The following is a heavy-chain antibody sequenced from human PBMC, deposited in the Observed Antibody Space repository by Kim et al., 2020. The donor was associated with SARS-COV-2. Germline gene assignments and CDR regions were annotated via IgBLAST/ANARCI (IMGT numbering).Heavy chain of an antibody. CDR3: ARGYWGRDY. Sequence: GGSLRLSCAASGFNFRTSWMSWVRQAPGKGLEWVANINQDGSEKYYVDSVKGRFTISRENAKKSTYLQMNSLRAEDTAVYYCARGYWGRDYWGQGTLVTVSS. V-gene: IGHV3-7*03. CDR1: GFNFRTSW. D-gene: IGHD7-27*01. CDR2: INQDGSEK. J-gene: IGHJ4*02.